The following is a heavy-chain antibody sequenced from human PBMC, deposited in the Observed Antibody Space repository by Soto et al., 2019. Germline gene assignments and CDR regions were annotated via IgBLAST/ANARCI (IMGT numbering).Heavy chain of an antibody. CDR1: VFTVISNY. CDR2: IYSGGST. J-gene: IGHJ4*02. Sequence: PWGSLRLSCASSVFTVISNYMSWVRQAPGKWLEWVSVIYSGGSTYYADSVKGRFTISRDNSKNTLYLQMNSLRAEDTAVYYCARVVDTAMVTLDYWGQGTLVTVSS. V-gene: IGHV3-53*01. CDR3: ARVVDTAMVTLDY. D-gene: IGHD5-18*01.